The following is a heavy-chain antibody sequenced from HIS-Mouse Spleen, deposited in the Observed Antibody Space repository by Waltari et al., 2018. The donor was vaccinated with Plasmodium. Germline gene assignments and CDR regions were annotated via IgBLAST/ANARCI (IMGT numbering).Heavy chain of an antibody. CDR2: ISSSSSYI. Sequence: EVQQVESGGGLVRAGGSLRPACAASGVTFRGYRMTWVRQAPGKGLEWVSSISSSSSYIYYADSVKGRFTISRDNAKNSLYLQMNSLRAEDTAVYYCAREDILTGYYNDYWYFDLWGRGTLVTVSS. D-gene: IGHD3-9*01. J-gene: IGHJ2*01. CDR3: AREDILTGYYNDYWYFDL. CDR1: GVTFRGYR. V-gene: IGHV3-21*01.